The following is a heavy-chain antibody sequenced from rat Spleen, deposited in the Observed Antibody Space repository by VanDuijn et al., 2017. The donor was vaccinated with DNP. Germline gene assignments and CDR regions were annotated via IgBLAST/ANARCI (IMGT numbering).Heavy chain of an antibody. Sequence: EVQLVESGGGLVQPGRSLKLSCAASGFTFSNYDMVWVRQTPTKGLEWVASISTSGCNTYYRDSVKGRFTVSRDNSKSTLYLQMDSLRSEDTATYYCARLILRVWGAMDAWGQGTSVTVSS. D-gene: IGHD1-7*01. CDR3: ARLILRVWGAMDA. J-gene: IGHJ4*01. CDR1: GFTFSNYD. CDR2: ISTSGCNT. V-gene: IGHV5-25*01.